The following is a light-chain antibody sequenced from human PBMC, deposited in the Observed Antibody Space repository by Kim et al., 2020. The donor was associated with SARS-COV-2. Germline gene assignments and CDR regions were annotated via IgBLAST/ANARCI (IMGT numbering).Light chain of an antibody. CDR3: ASWDDTLNGPM. CDR2: YDD. Sequence: QSVLTQPPSVSGAPRQRVTISCSGSTSNIGNNAVNWYQQVPGEAPKLLIYYDDLLPSGVSDRFSGSKSGTSASLAISGLQSDDEAYYYCASWDDTLNGPMFGGGTQLTVL. J-gene: IGLJ3*02. CDR1: TSNIGNNA. V-gene: IGLV1-36*01.